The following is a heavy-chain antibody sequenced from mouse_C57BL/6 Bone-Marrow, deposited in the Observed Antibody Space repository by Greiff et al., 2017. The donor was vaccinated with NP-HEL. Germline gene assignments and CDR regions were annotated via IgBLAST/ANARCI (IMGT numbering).Heavy chain of an antibody. CDR2: IDPENGDT. CDR1: GFNIKDDY. D-gene: IGHD2-1*01. J-gene: IGHJ4*01. V-gene: IGHV14-4*01. Sequence: EVQLQQSGAELVRPGASVKLSCTASGFNIKDDYMHWVKQRPEQGLEWIGWIDPENGDTEYASKFQGKATITADTSSNTAYLQLSSLTSEDSAIYYCARIYLGNAMDYWGQGTSVTVSS. CDR3: ARIYLGNAMDY.